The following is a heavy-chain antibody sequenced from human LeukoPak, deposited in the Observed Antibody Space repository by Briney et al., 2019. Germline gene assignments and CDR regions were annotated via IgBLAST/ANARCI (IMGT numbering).Heavy chain of an antibody. J-gene: IGHJ4*02. CDR1: GYTFTSYG. D-gene: IGHD3-16*02. CDR3: ARVYVWGSYRQYYFDY. CDR2: ISAYNGNT. Sequence: ASVKVSCKASGYTFTSYGISWVRQAPGQGLEWMGWISAYNGNTNYAQKLQGRVTMTTDTSTSTAYMELRSLRSDDTAVYYCARVYVWGSYRQYYFDYWGQGTLVTVSS. V-gene: IGHV1-18*01.